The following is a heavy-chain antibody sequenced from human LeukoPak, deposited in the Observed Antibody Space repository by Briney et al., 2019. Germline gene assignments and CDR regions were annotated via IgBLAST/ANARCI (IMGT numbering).Heavy chain of an antibody. D-gene: IGHD3-22*01. V-gene: IGHV3-48*02. CDR1: GFTFSNYN. CDR2: ISTSGRAI. CDR3: ARVPLYDRSGYYFDY. J-gene: IGHJ4*02. Sequence: GGSLRLSCAASGFTFSNYNMNWVRQAPGKGLEWVSYISTSGRAIFYADSVMGRFTISRDNAKNSLFLQMNSLRDEDTAVYYCARVPLYDRSGYYFDYWGLGTLVTVSS.